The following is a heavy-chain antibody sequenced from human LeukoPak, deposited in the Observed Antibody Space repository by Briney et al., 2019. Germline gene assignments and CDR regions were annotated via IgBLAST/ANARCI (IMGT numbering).Heavy chain of an antibody. CDR2: INHSGST. Sequence: SETLSLTCAVYGVSFSGYYWSWNRHRPGQGWEWIGEINHSGSTNYNPSLKSRATISVDTSKNQFSLKLSSVTAADTAVYYCARGSNKGLVYWGQGTLVTVSS. J-gene: IGHJ4*02. CDR1: GVSFSGYY. V-gene: IGHV4-34*01. D-gene: IGHD3-16*01. CDR3: ARGSNKGLVY.